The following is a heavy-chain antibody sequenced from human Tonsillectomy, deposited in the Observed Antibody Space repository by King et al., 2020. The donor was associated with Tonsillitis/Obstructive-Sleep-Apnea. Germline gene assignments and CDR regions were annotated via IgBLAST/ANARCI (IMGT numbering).Heavy chain of an antibody. CDR2: ISSSSSYI. J-gene: IGHJ6*03. Sequence: VQLVQSGGGLVKPGGSLRLSCAASGFTFSSYSMNWVRQASGKGLEWVSSISSSSSYIYYADSVKGRFTISRDNAKNSLYLQMNSLRAEDTAVYYCARGGDCSSTSCYLLHYYYMDVWGKGTTVTVSS. V-gene: IGHV3-21*01. CDR3: ARGGDCSSTSCYLLHYYYMDV. D-gene: IGHD2-2*01. CDR1: GFTFSSYS.